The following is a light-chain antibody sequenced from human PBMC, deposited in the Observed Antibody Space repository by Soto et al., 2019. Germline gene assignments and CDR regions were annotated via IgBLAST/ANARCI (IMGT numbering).Light chain of an antibody. J-gene: IGLJ1*01. CDR2: DVV. V-gene: IGLV2-8*01. Sequence: QSALTQPPSASGSPGQSVTISCTGTNRDVGTHNYVSWYQQYPGKAPKLLIYDVVNRPSGIPHRFSGSKSGNTASLTVSGLQADDEADYYCFSYAGGTTFVFGTGTKVTVL. CDR3: FSYAGGTTFV. CDR1: NRDVGTHNY.